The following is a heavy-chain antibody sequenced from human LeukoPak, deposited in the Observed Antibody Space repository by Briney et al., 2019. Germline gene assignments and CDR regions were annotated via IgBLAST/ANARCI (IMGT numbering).Heavy chain of an antibody. J-gene: IGHJ4*02. CDR1: GSSISRSHYY. D-gene: IGHD1/OR15-1a*01. V-gene: IGHV4-39*01. Sequence: PSETLSLTCTVSGSSISRSHYYWSWIRQPPGKGLEWIGSSDDSGRTYYNPSLKGRVTISVDTSKNQFSLKVNSVTAADTAVYYCTTRDWIWNREHDYWGQGTLVTVSS. CDR2: SDDSGRT. CDR3: TTRDWIWNREHDY.